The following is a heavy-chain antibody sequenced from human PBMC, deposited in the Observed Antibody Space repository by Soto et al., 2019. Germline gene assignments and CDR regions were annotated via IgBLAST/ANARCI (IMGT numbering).Heavy chain of an antibody. CDR1: GFRFSDYS. CDR3: ARGQYSSTNDY. V-gene: IGHV3-48*01. J-gene: IGHJ4*02. D-gene: IGHD6-13*01. CDR2: ISSGSSTI. Sequence: QLVEFGGGLVQPGGSLRLSCAASGFRFSDYSMNWVRQAPGKGLEWVSYISSGSSTINYAHSVKGRFVISRDNAKKSLYLQMNSLRAEDTAVYYCARGQYSSTNDYWGQGTLVTVSS.